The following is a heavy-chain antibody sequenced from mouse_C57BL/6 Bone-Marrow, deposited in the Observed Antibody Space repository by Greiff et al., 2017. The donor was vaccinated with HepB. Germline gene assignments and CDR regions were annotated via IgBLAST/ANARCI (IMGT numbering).Heavy chain of an antibody. CDR3: ARPCITTVPDY. Sequence: VQLQQPGAELVRPGTSVKLSCKASGYTFTSYWMHWVKQRPGQGLEWIGVIDPSDSYTNYNQKFKGKATLTVDTSSSTAYMQLSSLTSEDSAVYYCARPCITTVPDYWGQGTTLTVSS. CDR1: GYTFTSYW. D-gene: IGHD1-1*01. CDR2: IDPSDSYT. V-gene: IGHV1-59*01. J-gene: IGHJ2*01.